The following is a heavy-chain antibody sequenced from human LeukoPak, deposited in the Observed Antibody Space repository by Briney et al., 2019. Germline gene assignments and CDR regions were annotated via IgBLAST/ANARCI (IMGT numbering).Heavy chain of an antibody. J-gene: IGHJ6*03. D-gene: IGHD2-8*01. CDR1: GFTFGGHG. V-gene: IGHV3-33*01. CDR2: TWYDGSNK. CDR3: ARGTNPMACYMDV. Sequence: PGGSLRLSCAASGFTFGGHGMHWVRQAPGKGLEWVAVTWYDGSNKYYADFVQGRFTISRDTSKNTLYLQMNSLRAEGTAVYYCARGTNPMACYMDVWGKGTTVTVSS.